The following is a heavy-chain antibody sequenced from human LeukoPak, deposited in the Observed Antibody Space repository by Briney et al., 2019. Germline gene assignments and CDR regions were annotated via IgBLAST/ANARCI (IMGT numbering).Heavy chain of an antibody. CDR1: GGSISSSSYY. D-gene: IGHD2-15*01. CDR3: ARVGYCSGVSCYSAQRPFDY. V-gene: IGHV4-39*01. J-gene: IGHJ4*02. Sequence: PSETLSLTCTVSGGSISSSSYYWGWIRQPPGKGLEWIGSIYYSGSTYYNPSIKSRVTISVDTSKNQFSLKLSSVTAADTAVYYCARVGYCSGVSCYSAQRPFDYWGQGTLVTVSS. CDR2: IYYSGST.